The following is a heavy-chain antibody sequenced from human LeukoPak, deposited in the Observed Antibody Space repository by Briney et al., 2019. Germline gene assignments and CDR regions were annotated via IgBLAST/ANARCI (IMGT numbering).Heavy chain of an antibody. CDR1: GASMNNYY. CDR2: VFSRGTT. V-gene: IGHV4-59*08. J-gene: IGHJ4*02. CDR3: ARSWAAKWELPGQFDS. D-gene: IGHD1-26*01. Sequence: SETLSLTCTVSGASMNNYYWSWIRQSPEKGLEWLGFVFSRGTTNLNPSFKSRLIMSIDTSKNQFSLRLSSVTAADTAVYFCARSWAAKWELPGQFDSWGQGRLVSISS.